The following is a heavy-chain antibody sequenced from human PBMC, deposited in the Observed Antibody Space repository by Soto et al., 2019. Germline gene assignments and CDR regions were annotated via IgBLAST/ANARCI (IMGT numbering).Heavy chain of an antibody. V-gene: IGHV4-59*11. D-gene: IGHD3-16*02. CDR3: ASEGGGYRFDS. Sequence: HVQLQESCPGLVRPSETLSLTCTVSGDFSSALYLIWSRQPPGKGLEWLGYIFFIGNTKYNPSLKSCPSLPLEATKTQFSWTSTFVTTADPAVNSWASEGGGYRFDSWRQGTLVTVSS. CDR1: GDFSSALY. J-gene: IGHJ4*02. CDR2: IFFIGNT.